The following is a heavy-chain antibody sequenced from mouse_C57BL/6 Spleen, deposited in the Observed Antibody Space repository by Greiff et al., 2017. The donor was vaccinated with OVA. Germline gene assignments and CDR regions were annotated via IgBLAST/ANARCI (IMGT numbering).Heavy chain of an antibody. J-gene: IGHJ2*01. CDR1: GYSFTGYY. CDR2: INLSTGGT. CDR3: ARSGQSTAVFDY. V-gene: IGHV1-42*01. Sequence: EVQLQQSGPELVKPGASVKISCKASGYSFTGYYMNWVKQSPEKSLEWIGEINLSTGGTTYNQKFKAKATLTVDKSSSTAYMQLKSLTSEDSAVYYCARSGQSTAVFDYWGQGTTLTVSS. D-gene: IGHD1-1*01.